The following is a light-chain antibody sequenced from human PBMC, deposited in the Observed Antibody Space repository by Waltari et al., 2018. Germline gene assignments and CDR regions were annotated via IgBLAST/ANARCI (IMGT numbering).Light chain of an antibody. CDR3: QQYITYPLT. J-gene: IGKJ4*01. Sequence: DIQMTQSPSAMSASVGDRVAITCRASQDIGNYLAWFQQKPGTVPKRLIYAVSSLESGVPSRFSGSDSGTEFTLTINRLQPEDLATYYCQQYITYPLTFGGGARVEIK. V-gene: IGKV1-17*03. CDR2: AVS. CDR1: QDIGNY.